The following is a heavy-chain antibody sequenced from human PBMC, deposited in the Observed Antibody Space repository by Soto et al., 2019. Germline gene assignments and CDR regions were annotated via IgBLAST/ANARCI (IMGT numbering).Heavy chain of an antibody. CDR2: IYSGGST. Sequence: GGSLRLSCAASGFTVSSNYMSWVRQAPGKGLEWVSVIYSGGSTYYADSVKGRFTISRDNSKNTLYLQMNSLRAEDTAVYYCARDQWDYYGSGSYYVFEWSHYYGMDVWGQGTTVTVSS. V-gene: IGHV3-66*01. D-gene: IGHD3-10*01. CDR1: GFTVSSNY. CDR3: ARDQWDYYGSGSYYVFEWSHYYGMDV. J-gene: IGHJ6*02.